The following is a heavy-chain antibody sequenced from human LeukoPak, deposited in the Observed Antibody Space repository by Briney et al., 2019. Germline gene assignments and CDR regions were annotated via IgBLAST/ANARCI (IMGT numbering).Heavy chain of an antibody. CDR2: INTNTGNP. V-gene: IGHV7-4-1*02. CDR1: GYSFTSYA. Sequence: VASVKVSCKASGYSFTSYAMNWVRQAPGQGLEWMGWINTNTGNPTYAQGFTGRYVFSLDTSVSTAYLQISSLKAEDTAVYYCAREGYSSSWYAYYYYYYMDVWGKGTTVTVSS. D-gene: IGHD6-13*01. J-gene: IGHJ6*03. CDR3: AREGYSSSWYAYYYYYYMDV.